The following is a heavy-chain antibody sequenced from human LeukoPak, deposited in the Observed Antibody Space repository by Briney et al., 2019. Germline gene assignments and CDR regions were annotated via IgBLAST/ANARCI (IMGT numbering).Heavy chain of an antibody. CDR3: ARLPTIVAPAWTHQPFDP. V-gene: IGHV1-18*01. Sequence: VSXKXSGYTFINYGIGWVGQAPGQGLEGMGWISPYNGKTKYAQNLQGRVTMDTSTSTAYMDLRSLTFDDTAVYYCARLPTIVAPAWTHQPFDPWGQGTLVIVSS. CDR1: GYTFINYG. J-gene: IGHJ5*02. D-gene: IGHD2-2*01. CDR2: ISPYNGKT.